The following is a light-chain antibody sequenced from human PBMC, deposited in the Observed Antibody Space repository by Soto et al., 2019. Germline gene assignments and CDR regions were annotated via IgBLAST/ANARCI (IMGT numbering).Light chain of an antibody. CDR1: QSVSSN. J-gene: IGKJ5*01. Sequence: ENVLTQSPGTLSLSPGERGTLSCRASQSVSSNYLAWYQQKPGQAPRLLIYDASNRATGIPARFSGSGSGTDFTLTISSLEHEDFAVYYCQQRSNWPPITFGQGTRLEI. V-gene: IGKV3-11*01. CDR2: DAS. CDR3: QQRSNWPPIT.